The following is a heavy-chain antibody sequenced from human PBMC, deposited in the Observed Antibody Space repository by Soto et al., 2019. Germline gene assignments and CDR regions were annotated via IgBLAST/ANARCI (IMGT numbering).Heavy chain of an antibody. CDR2: IMPIFGRA. CDR3: ARHLEGNHYYSGMDV. CDR1: GGTFSSYA. V-gene: IGHV1-69*12. D-gene: IGHD1-1*01. Sequence: QVQLVQSGAEVKKPGSSVKVSCKASGGTFSSYAISWGRQAPGQGLEWMGGIMPIFGRADYAQKIQGRVTITADESPSTAYMEPSSLRSENTAEYYCARHLEGNHYYSGMDVWGQGTTVTASS. J-gene: IGHJ6*02.